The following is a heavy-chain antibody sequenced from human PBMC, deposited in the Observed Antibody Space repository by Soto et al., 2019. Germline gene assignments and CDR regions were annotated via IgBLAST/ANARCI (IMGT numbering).Heavy chain of an antibody. D-gene: IGHD3-10*01. CDR3: ARVRSDDVYGAGSVYFDY. CDR1: GGSISSGGYY. CDR2: IYYSGST. Sequence: SETLSLTCTVSGGSISSGGYYWSWIRQQPGKGLEWIGYIYYSGSTYYNPSLKSRVTISVDTSKNQFSLKLSSVTAADTAVYDCARVRSDDVYGAGSVYFDYWGQGTLVTVSS. V-gene: IGHV4-31*03. J-gene: IGHJ4*02.